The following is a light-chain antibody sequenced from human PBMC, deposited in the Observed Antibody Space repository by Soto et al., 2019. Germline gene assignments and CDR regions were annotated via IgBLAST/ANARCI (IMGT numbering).Light chain of an antibody. CDR3: QQLNSYPCT. J-gene: IGKJ3*01. CDR1: QGISSY. CDR2: AAS. Sequence: DIQLTQSPSFLSASVGDRVTITCRASQGISSYLAWYQQKPGKAPKLLIYAASTLQSGVPSRFSGSGSGTEFTLTISSLQPEDFATYYCQQLNSYPCTFGPGTQVDIK. V-gene: IGKV1-9*01.